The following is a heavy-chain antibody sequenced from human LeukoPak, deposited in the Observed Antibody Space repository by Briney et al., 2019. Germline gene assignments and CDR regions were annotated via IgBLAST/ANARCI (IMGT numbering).Heavy chain of an antibody. V-gene: IGHV4-39*01. CDR1: GGSISSSSYY. CDR2: IYYSGST. D-gene: IGHD5-18*01. CDR3: ARSAMVTDFLNYYYYGMDV. Sequence: SETLSLTCTVPGGSISSSSYYWGWIRQPPGKGLEWIGSIYYSGSTYYNPSLKSRVTISVDTSKNQFSLKLSSVTAADTAVYYCARSAMVTDFLNYYYYGMDVWGQGTTVTVSS. J-gene: IGHJ6*02.